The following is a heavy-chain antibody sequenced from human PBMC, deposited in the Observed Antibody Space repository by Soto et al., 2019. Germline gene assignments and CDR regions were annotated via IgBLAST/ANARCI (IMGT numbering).Heavy chain of an antibody. CDR2: IKQDGSEK. CDR1: GFTFSSYW. D-gene: IGHD3-22*01. V-gene: IGHV3-7*01. J-gene: IGHJ4*02. Sequence: GGSLRLSCAASGFTFSSYWMSWVRQAPGKGLEWVANIKQDGSEKYYVDSVKGRFTISRDNAKNSLYLQMNSLRAEDTAVYYCARDHDDSSGYFDYWGQRTLVTVSS. CDR3: ARDHDDSSGYFDY.